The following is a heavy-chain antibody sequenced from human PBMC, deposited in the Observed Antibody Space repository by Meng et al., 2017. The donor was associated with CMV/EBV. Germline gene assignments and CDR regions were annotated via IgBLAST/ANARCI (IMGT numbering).Heavy chain of an antibody. CDR3: AREVVREESWFDP. CDR2: ISYDGSNT. CDR1: GFTFSSYA. D-gene: IGHD6-6*01. V-gene: IGHV3-30-3*01. J-gene: IGHJ5*02. Sequence: GESLKISCAASGFTFSSYAMHWVRQAPGKGLEWVAVISYDGSNTYYADSVKGRFTISRDNSKNTLYLQMNSLRAEDTAVYYCAREVVREESWFDPWGQGTLVTVSS.